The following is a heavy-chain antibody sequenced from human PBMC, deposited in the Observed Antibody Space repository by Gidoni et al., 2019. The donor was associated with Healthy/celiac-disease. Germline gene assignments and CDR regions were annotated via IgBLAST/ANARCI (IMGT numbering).Heavy chain of an antibody. J-gene: IGHJ6*02. V-gene: IGHV4-4*07. CDR2: IYTSGST. Sequence: HVQLQESGPGLVKPSETLSLTCMVSVGSISSYDWSWIRQRAGKGLEWIGRIYTSGSTNYNPYRKSRVTMSVDTSKNQFSLKLSSVTAADTAVYYCARDGGGLPKEAYYYYYGMDVWGQGTTVTVSS. D-gene: IGHD1-26*01. CDR3: ARDGGGLPKEAYYYYYGMDV. CDR1: VGSISSYD.